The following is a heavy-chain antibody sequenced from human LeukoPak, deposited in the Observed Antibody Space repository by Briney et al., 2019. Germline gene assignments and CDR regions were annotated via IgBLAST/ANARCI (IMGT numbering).Heavy chain of an antibody. J-gene: IGHJ5*02. D-gene: IGHD3-22*01. V-gene: IGHV3-30*03. CDR3: ARETDMMYYYPESGGYYPGEGWFAL. Sequence: GGSLRLSCAASGFTFSSYGMHWVRQAPGKGLEWVAVISYDGTNKYYADSVKGRITTSRDNSKNTLYLQMNSLRAEDTAVYYCARETDMMYYYPESGGYYPGEGWFALWGLGTMVTVSS. CDR1: GFTFSSYG. CDR2: ISYDGTNK.